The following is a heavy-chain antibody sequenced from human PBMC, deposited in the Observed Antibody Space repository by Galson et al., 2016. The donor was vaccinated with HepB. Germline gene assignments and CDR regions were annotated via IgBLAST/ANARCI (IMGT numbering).Heavy chain of an antibody. J-gene: IGHJ6*02. CDR3: ARDDSGGWYGFHYGMDV. V-gene: IGHV4-59*01. D-gene: IGHD6-19*01. Sequence: SETLSLTCTVSGASISGYYLSWIRQPPGKGLEWIGYIYYSGRTNYNPSLKSRVTISVDTSKHQFSLKLRSVTGADTAVYYCARDDSGGWYGFHYGMDVWGQGTTVTVSS. CDR2: IYYSGRT. CDR1: GASISGYY.